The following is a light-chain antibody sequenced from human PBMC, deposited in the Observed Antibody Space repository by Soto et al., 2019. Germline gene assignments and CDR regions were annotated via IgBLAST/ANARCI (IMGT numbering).Light chain of an antibody. CDR2: GPS. CDR3: QQFQSSLRT. CDR1: QSVSSYS. J-gene: IGKJ1*01. V-gene: IGKV3-20*01. Sequence: EIVLTQSPGALSLSPGERATLSCRASQSVSSYSLAWYQKKPGQAPRLLIYGPSGRATGIPDRISGSGSGTDFTLTISGLEPEDFAMYYCQQFQSSLRTFGQGTKVDIK.